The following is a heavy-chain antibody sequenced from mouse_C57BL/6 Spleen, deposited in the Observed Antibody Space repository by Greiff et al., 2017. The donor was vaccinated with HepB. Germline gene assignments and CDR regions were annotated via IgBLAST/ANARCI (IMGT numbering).Heavy chain of an antibody. V-gene: IGHV1-37*01. Sequence: EVKLMESGPELVKPGASVKISCKASGYSFTGYFMNWVKQSHGKSLEWIGRINPYNGDTFYNQKFKGKATLTVDKSSSTAHMELLSLTSEDFAVYYCARNDGYWDLGFAYWGQGTLVTVSA. CDR2: INPYNGDT. J-gene: IGHJ3*01. D-gene: IGHD2-3*01. CDR3: ARNDGYWDLGFAY. CDR1: GYSFTGYF.